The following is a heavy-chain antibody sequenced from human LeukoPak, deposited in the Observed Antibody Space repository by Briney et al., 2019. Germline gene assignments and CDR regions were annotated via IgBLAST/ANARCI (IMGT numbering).Heavy chain of an antibody. V-gene: IGHV1-69*05. D-gene: IGHD5-12*01. CDR1: GGTFSSYA. CDR3: ARDPHSGYDRLFDAFDI. J-gene: IGHJ3*02. CDR2: IIPIFGTA. Sequence: ASVKVSCKASGGTFSSYAISWVRQAPGQGLEWMGRIIPIFGTANYAQKFQGRVTITTDESTSTAYMELSSLRSEDTAVYYCARDPHSGYDRLFDAFDIWGQGTMVTVSS.